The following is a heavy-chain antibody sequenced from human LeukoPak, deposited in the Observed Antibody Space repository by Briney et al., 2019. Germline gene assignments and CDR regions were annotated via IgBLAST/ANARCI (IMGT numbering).Heavy chain of an antibody. CDR2: ISGSGGST. V-gene: IGHV3-23*01. Sequence: GGSLRLSRAASGFTFSSYAMSWVRQAPGKGLEWVSAISGSGGSTYYADSVKGRFTISRDNSKNTLYLQMNSLRAEDTAVYYCAKDNYYDSSGYYHDYIDYWGQGTLVTVSS. J-gene: IGHJ4*02. CDR1: GFTFSSYA. CDR3: AKDNYYDSSGYYHDYIDY. D-gene: IGHD3-22*01.